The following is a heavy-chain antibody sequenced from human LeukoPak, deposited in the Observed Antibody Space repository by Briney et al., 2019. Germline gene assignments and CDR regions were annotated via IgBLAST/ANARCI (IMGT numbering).Heavy chain of an antibody. D-gene: IGHD1-26*01. J-gene: IGHJ5*02. CDR2: ISGNGGSR. CDR1: GFTFSNYA. Sequence: GGSLRLSCAASGFTFSNYAMAWVRQAPGKGLEWVSTISGNGGSRYYADSVKGRFTISRDNSKNTLYLQMNSLRAEDTAVYYCAKDTGIVGATPWFDHWGQGTLVTVSS. V-gene: IGHV3-23*01. CDR3: AKDTGIVGATPWFDH.